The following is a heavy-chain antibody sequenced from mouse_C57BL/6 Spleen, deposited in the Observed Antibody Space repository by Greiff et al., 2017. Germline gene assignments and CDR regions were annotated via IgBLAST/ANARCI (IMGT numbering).Heavy chain of an antibody. D-gene: IGHD1-1*01. CDR2: INPSSGYT. Sequence: QVQLQQSGAELVRPGASVKLSCKASGYTFTSYWMHWVKQRPGQGLEWIGYINPSSGYTKYNQKFKDKATLTADKSSSTAYMQLSSLTYEDSAVYDCAFISSHLGYWGKGTTLTVSS. CDR3: AFISSHLGY. CDR1: GYTFTSYW. V-gene: IGHV1-7*01. J-gene: IGHJ2*01.